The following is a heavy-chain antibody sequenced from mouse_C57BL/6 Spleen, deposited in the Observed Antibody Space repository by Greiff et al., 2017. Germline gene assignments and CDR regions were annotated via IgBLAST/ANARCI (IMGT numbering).Heavy chain of an antibody. CDR1: GFTFSDYG. Sequence: EVKLMESGGGLVKPGGSLKLSCAASGFTFSDYGMHWVRQAPEKGLEWVAYISSGSSTIYYADTVKGRFTISRDNDKNTLFLQMTSLRSEDTAMYYCAKGSSYGYFDYWGQGTTLTVSS. J-gene: IGHJ2*01. D-gene: IGHD1-1*01. V-gene: IGHV5-17*01. CDR3: AKGSSYGYFDY. CDR2: ISSGSSTI.